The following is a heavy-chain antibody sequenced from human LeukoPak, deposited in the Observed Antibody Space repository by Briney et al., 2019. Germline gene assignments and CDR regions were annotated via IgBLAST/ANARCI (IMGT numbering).Heavy chain of an antibody. D-gene: IGHD1-26*01. J-gene: IGHJ4*02. CDR1: GVTVGNNY. Sequence: PGGSLRLSCAASGVTVGNNYISWVRQAPGKGLEWVSVMYSTGITQYGDSVRGRFTISRDNSKNTVYLQMNSLKPEDTAVYYCARDPGGGPTHGYWGQGTLVTVSS. CDR2: MYSTGIT. V-gene: IGHV3-66*03. CDR3: ARDPGGGPTHGY.